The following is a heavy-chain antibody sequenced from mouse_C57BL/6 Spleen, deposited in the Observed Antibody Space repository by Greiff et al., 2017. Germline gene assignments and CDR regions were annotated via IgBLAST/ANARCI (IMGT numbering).Heavy chain of an antibody. J-gene: IGHJ2*01. CDR3: ARYDVRGYFDY. CDR1: GYTFTSYW. CDR2: IDPNSGGT. D-gene: IGHD2-3*01. V-gene: IGHV1-72*01. Sequence: QVQLQQPGAELVKPGASVKLSCKASGYTFTSYWMHWVKQRPGRGLEWIGRIDPNSGGTTYNEKFKSKATLTVDKPSITAYMQLSSLTSEDSAVYYCARYDVRGYFDYWGQGTTLTVSS.